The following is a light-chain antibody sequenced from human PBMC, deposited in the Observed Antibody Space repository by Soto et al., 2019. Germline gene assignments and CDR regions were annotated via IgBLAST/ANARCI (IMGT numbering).Light chain of an antibody. CDR1: QTISSW. J-gene: IGKJ1*01. V-gene: IGKV1-5*03. CDR2: KAS. Sequence: DIQVSLSDSTLSGSVGDRVTMAFRASQTISSWLAWYQQKPGKAPKLLIYKASTLKSGVPSRFSGSGSGTEFTLTISSLQPDDFATYYCQHYNSYSEAFGQGTKVDI. CDR3: QHYNSYSEA.